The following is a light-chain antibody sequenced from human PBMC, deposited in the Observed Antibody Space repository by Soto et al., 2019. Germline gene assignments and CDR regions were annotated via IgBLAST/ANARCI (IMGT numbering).Light chain of an antibody. V-gene: IGKV3-15*01. CDR3: QQYSQWTPYT. CDR2: ETA. CDR1: QSVYSK. J-gene: IGKJ2*01. Sequence: EIVMTQSPATLSVSPGERATLSCRASQSVYSKVAWYQQKPGQAPRLLIYETATRATDIPARFTGSGSGTEFTLTITTLQSEDFAIYYCQQYSQWTPYTFGQGTKVDIK.